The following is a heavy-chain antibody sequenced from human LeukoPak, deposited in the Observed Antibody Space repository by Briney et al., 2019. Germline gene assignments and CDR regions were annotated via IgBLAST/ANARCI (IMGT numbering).Heavy chain of an antibody. V-gene: IGHV4-4*07. J-gene: IGHJ4*02. CDR2: IYTSGTT. CDR1: GGSMSSYY. CDR3: ARGPYCGGDCYFDS. D-gene: IGHD2-21*02. Sequence: SETLSLTCTVSGGSMSSYYWSWIRRPAGKGLEWSGRIYTSGTTNYNPSLKSRVTMSVDTCKNQFSLKLTSVTAADTAVYYCARGPYCGGDCYFDSWGQGTLVTVSS.